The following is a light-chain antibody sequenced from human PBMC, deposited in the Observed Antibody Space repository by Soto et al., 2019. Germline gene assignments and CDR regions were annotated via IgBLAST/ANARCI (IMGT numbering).Light chain of an antibody. J-gene: IGKJ4*01. V-gene: IGKV2-28*01. CDR2: LDS. Sequence: EIVLTQSPLSLPVTPGEPASISCRSSRNLLHSNGYYYLDWYLQKPGQSPQLLIYLDSNRASGVPDRFSGSGSGTDFTLTISRVEAEDVGVYFCAQGLATPFTFGGGTKVEIK. CDR3: AQGLATPFT. CDR1: RNLLHSNGYYY.